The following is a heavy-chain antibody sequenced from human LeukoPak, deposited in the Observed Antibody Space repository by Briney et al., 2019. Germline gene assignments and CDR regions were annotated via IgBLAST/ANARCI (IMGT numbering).Heavy chain of an antibody. CDR1: GGSISSSNW. Sequence: SETLSLTCAVSGGSISSSNWWSWVRQPPGKGLEWIGEIYHSGSTYYNPSLKSRVTISVDTSKNQFSLKLSSVTAADTAVYYCARGSGGSCCLNDYWGQGTLVTVSS. V-gene: IGHV4-4*02. CDR3: ARGSGGSCCLNDY. D-gene: IGHD2-15*01. J-gene: IGHJ4*02. CDR2: IYHSGST.